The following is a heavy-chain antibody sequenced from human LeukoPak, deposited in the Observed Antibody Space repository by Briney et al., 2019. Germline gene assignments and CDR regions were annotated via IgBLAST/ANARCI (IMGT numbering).Heavy chain of an antibody. Sequence: GGSLRLSCAASGFTFSSYAMSWVRQAPGKGLEWVSAISGSGGGTYYADSVKGRFTISRDNSKNTLYLQMNSLRAEDTAVYYCAMVRGVITLDYWGQGTLVTVSS. V-gene: IGHV3-23*01. D-gene: IGHD3-10*01. J-gene: IGHJ4*02. CDR2: ISGSGGGT. CDR1: GFTFSSYA. CDR3: AMVRGVITLDY.